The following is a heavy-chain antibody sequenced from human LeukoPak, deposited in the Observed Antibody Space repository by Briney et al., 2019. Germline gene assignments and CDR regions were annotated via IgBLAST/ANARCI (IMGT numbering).Heavy chain of an antibody. Sequence: GGSLRLSCAASGFTVSSNYMSWVRQAPGKGLEWVSVIYSGGSTYYADSVKGRFTISRDNSKNTLYLQMNSLRAEDTAVYYCARDALGYCSSGSCYRSFPFVDWGQGTLVTVSS. D-gene: IGHD2-15*01. CDR2: IYSGGST. V-gene: IGHV3-66*01. CDR3: ARDALGYCSSGSCYRSFPFVD. CDR1: GFTVSSNY. J-gene: IGHJ4*02.